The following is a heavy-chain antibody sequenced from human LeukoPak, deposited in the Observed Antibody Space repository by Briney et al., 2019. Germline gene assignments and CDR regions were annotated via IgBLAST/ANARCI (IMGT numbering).Heavy chain of an antibody. CDR1: GGTFSSYA. J-gene: IGHJ4*02. D-gene: IGHD3-16*01. CDR2: IIPILGIA. V-gene: IGHV1-69*04. CDR3: ARPYYDYVWGSYDY. Sequence: ASVKVPCKASGGTFSSYAISWVRQAPGQGLEWMGRIIPILGIANYAQKFQGRVPITADKSTSTAYTDLSSLRSEDTAVYYCARPYYDYVWGSYDYWGQGTLVTVSS.